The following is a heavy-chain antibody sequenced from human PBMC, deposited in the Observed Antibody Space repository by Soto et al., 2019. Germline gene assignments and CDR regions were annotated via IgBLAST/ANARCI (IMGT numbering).Heavy chain of an antibody. Sequence: GSLRLSCAASGFFFSSYSMNWVRQAPGKGLEWVSSISSRSSYINYADSLKGRFTISRDNAKNSLSLQMNSLRAEDTAVYYCARGIAATSPYLDYWGRGTLVTVSS. D-gene: IGHD1-7*01. CDR1: GFFFSSYS. J-gene: IGHJ4*02. CDR3: ARGIAATSPYLDY. V-gene: IGHV3-21*01. CDR2: ISSRSSYI.